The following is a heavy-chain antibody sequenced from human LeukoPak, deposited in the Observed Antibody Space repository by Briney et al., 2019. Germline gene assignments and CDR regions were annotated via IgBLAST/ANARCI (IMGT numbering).Heavy chain of an antibody. D-gene: IGHD2-8*02. V-gene: IGHV3-23*01. CDR3: AKPRTTGLGWAQFDY. CDR1: GFTFSSFA. J-gene: IGHJ4*02. Sequence: GGSLRLSCAASGFTFSSFAMTWVRQAPGKGLEWVSGFDGNGPNAYYADSVKGRWTISRDNSRNTLYLEMNSLRPEDTAIYYCAKPRTTGLGWAQFDYWGQGSLVTVSS. CDR2: FDGNGPNA.